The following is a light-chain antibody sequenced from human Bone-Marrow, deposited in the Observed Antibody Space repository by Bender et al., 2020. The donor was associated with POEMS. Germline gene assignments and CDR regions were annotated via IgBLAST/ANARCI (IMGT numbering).Light chain of an antibody. CDR2: GYN. V-gene: IGLV1-40*01. Sequence: QSVLTQPPSVSGAPGQRVTISCTGSSSNTGSGYDINWYQHLPGTAPKLLIYGYNNRPSGVPDRFSGSKSGTSASLAITGLQAEDEADYYCSSYTSSSTRVFGGGTKLTVL. CDR3: SSYTSSSTRV. J-gene: IGLJ3*02. CDR1: SSNTGSGYD.